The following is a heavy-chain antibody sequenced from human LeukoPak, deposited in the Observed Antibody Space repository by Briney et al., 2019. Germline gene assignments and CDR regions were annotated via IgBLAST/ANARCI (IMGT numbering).Heavy chain of an antibody. J-gene: IGHJ4*02. D-gene: IGHD6-13*01. Sequence: GGSLRLSCAVSGLTFSRYAMSWVRQAPGKGLEWDSSIGVGRGHTYYADSVKGRFTISRDNSKNTLYLQMNSLRAEDTAVYYCARVLGAGGLDYWGQGTLVTVSS. CDR1: GLTFSRYA. CDR2: IGVGRGHT. CDR3: ARVLGAGGLDY. V-gene: IGHV3-23*01.